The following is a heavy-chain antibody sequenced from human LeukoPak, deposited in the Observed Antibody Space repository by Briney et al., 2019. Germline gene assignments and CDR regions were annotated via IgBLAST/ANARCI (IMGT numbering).Heavy chain of an antibody. D-gene: IGHD2-2*01. V-gene: IGHV4-31*03. Sequence: PSQTLSLTCTVSGGSISSGGSYWSWIRQHPGKGLEWIGYISYSGSTYYNPSLKSRVTISVDTSKNQFSLKLSFVTAADTAVYYCARVSCSSTRCKRYYYYGMDVWGKGTTVTVSS. CDR3: ARVSCSSTRCKRYYYYGMDV. CDR2: ISYSGST. CDR1: GGSISSGGSY. J-gene: IGHJ6*04.